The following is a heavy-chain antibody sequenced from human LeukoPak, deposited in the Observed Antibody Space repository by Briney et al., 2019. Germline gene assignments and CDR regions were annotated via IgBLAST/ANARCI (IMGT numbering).Heavy chain of an antibody. V-gene: IGHV4-4*07. D-gene: IGHD5-18*01. Sequence: PSETLSLTCTVSGGSISSYYWSWIRQPAGKGLEWIGRIYTSGSTNYNPSLKSRVTISVDKSKNQSSLKLSSVTAADTAVYYCARFGYHAPGASANMDVWGKGTTVTVSS. CDR3: ARFGYHAPGASANMDV. J-gene: IGHJ6*03. CDR1: GGSISSYY. CDR2: IYTSGST.